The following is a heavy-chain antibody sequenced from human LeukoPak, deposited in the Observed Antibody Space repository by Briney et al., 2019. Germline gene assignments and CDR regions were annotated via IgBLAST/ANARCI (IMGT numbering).Heavy chain of an antibody. V-gene: IGHV5-10-1*01. J-gene: IGHJ5*02. CDR1: GYSFTSYW. CDR2: ISPCDSYT. CDR3: ARHRSGSGSYYEDGGWFDP. D-gene: IGHD3-10*01. Sequence: GASLKISCKGSGYSFTSYWISWVRQMPGKGLEWMGRISPCDSYTNSSQSFQGHATISADNSISTAYLQWSSLKASDTAMYDCARHRSGSGSYYEDGGWFDPWGQGTLVTVSS.